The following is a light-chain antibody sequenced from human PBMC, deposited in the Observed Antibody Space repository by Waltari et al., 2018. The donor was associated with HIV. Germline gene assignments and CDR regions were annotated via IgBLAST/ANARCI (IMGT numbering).Light chain of an antibody. V-gene: IGLV1-36*01. J-gene: IGLJ3*02. CDR3: ASWDDRLNGWV. Sequence: QSVLTQPPSLSEAPRQRVTISCSGSHSNIGNNAVNWYQQLPGKAPKLLIYYNVLLPSGVSDRFSGSGSGTSASLAISGLQSEDEAHYYCASWDDRLNGWVFGGGTQLTVL. CDR1: HSNIGNNA. CDR2: YNV.